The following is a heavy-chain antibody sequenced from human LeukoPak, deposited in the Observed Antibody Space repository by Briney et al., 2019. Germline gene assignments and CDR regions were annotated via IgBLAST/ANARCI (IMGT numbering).Heavy chain of an antibody. Sequence: SVKVSCKASGGTFSSYTISWVRQAPGQGLEWMGRIIPMVGVANYAQKFQGRVTIIADKSTSTAYMELSSLRSEDTAVNYCARDIRVDYGHYCYGMDVWGQGITVTVSS. CDR1: GGTFSSYT. D-gene: IGHD4-17*01. V-gene: IGHV1-69*04. J-gene: IGHJ6*02. CDR3: ARDIRVDYGHYCYGMDV. CDR2: IIPMVGVA.